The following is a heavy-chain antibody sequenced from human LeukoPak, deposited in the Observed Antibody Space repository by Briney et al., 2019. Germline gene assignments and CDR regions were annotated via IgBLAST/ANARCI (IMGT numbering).Heavy chain of an antibody. CDR2: IFYSGNT. CDR3: ARAGSSGSYFGAFDI. Sequence: SETLSLTCTVSGGSISSSSYYWGWIRQPPGKGLEWIGSIFYSGNTYYNPSLKSRVTISVDTSKNQFSLKLSSVTAADTAVYYCARAGSSGSYFGAFDIWGQGTMVTVSS. V-gene: IGHV4-39*07. CDR1: GGSISSSSYY. D-gene: IGHD1-26*01. J-gene: IGHJ3*02.